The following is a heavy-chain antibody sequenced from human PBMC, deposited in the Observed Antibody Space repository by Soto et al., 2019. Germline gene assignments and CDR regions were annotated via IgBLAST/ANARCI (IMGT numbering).Heavy chain of an antibody. Sequence: SVKVSCKASGFTFTSSAVQWVRQARGQRLEWIGWIVVGSGNTNYAQKFQERVTITRDMSTSTAYMELSSLRSEDTAVYYCARGHGDYDPTLAFDIWGQGTMVTVSS. CDR1: GFTFTSSA. CDR3: ARGHGDYDPTLAFDI. J-gene: IGHJ3*02. CDR2: IVVGSGNT. V-gene: IGHV1-58*01. D-gene: IGHD4-17*01.